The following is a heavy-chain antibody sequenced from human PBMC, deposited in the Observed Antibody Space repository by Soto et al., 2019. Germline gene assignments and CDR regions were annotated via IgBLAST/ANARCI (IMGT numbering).Heavy chain of an antibody. CDR2: IDWDDDK. Sequence: SGPTLVNPTQTLTLTCTFSGFSLSTSGMCVSWIRQPPGKALEWLARIDWDDDKYYSTSLKTRLTISKDTSKNQVVLTMTNMDPVDTATYYCAFASHGSGSYDYWGQGTLVTVSS. CDR1: GFSLSTSGMC. J-gene: IGHJ4*02. D-gene: IGHD3-10*01. V-gene: IGHV2-70*11. CDR3: AFASHGSGSYDY.